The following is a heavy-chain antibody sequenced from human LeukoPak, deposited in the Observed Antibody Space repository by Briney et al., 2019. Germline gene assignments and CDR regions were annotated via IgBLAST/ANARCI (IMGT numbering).Heavy chain of an antibody. Sequence: GGPLRLSCAASGFTFSNYAMSWVRQAPGKGLEWVSGIGNSGTSTYYADSVKGRLTISRDNSKDTLFLQMNSLRAEDTAVYLCAQTRFISPRYCFDYWGQGTLVTVSS. CDR1: GFTFSNYA. CDR2: IGNSGTST. J-gene: IGHJ4*02. CDR3: AQTRFISPRYCFDY. V-gene: IGHV3-23*01. D-gene: IGHD2-15*01.